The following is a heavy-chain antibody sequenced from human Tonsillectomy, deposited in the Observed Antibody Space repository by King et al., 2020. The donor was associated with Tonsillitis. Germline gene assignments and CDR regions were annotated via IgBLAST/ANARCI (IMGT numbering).Heavy chain of an antibody. CDR3: AKGMIAAAGVYYYYGLDV. J-gene: IGHJ6*02. CDR1: GFTFSRYD. CDR2: IRYDESNK. D-gene: IGHD6-13*01. V-gene: IGHV3-30*02. Sequence: VQLVESGGGVVQPGGSLRLSCAASGFTFSRYDMFWVRQAPGKGLEGVALIRYDESNKYYGDSVKGRFTISRDSSRNTLFLQMKSLRVEDTAMYYCAKGMIAAAGVYYYYGLDVWGQGTTVTVSS.